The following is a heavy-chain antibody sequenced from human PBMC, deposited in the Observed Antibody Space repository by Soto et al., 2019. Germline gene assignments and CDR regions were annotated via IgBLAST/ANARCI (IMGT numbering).Heavy chain of an antibody. J-gene: IGHJ4*02. Sequence: QLQLQESGPGLVKPSETLSLTCTVSGGSISSSSYYWGWIRQPPGKGLEWIGSIYYSGSTYYNPSLKSRVTISVDTSKNQFSLKLSSVTAADTAVYYCARRGGYSTPNHPFDCWGQGTLVTVSS. CDR2: IYYSGST. CDR1: GGSISSSSYY. CDR3: ARRGGYSTPNHPFDC. V-gene: IGHV4-39*01. D-gene: IGHD4-4*01.